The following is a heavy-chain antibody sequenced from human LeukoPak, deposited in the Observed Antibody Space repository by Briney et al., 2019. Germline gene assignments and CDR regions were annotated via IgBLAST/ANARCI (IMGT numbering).Heavy chain of an antibody. V-gene: IGHV4-59*08. CDR2: IHSSEGT. D-gene: IGHD4-17*01. CDR3: ARHVYGEGMVV. CDR1: GGSLNGYY. J-gene: IGHJ6*04. Sequence: KPSETLSLTCTVSGGSLNGYYWGWIRQAPGKGLECIGYIHSSEGTAHNASLKSRLTISLDTSKNQFSLTLSSVTAADTAVYYCARHVYGEGMVVWGKGTTVTVSS.